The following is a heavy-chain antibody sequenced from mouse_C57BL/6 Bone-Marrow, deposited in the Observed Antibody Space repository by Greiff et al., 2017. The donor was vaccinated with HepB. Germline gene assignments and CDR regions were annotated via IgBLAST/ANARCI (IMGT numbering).Heavy chain of an antibody. Sequence: QVQLQQSGAELMKPGASVKLSCKATGYTFTGYWIEWVKQRPGHGLEWIGEILPGSGSTNDNEKFKGKATFTADTTSNTAYMQLSSLTTEDSAIYYCARGWTYYGYDWFAYWGQGTLVTVSA. J-gene: IGHJ3*01. CDR1: GYTFTGYW. CDR3: ARGWTYYGYDWFAY. D-gene: IGHD2-9*01. CDR2: ILPGSGST. V-gene: IGHV1-9*01.